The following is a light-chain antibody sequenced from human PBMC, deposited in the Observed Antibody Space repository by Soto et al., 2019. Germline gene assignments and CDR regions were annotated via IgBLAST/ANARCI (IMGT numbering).Light chain of an antibody. V-gene: IGKV3-15*01. J-gene: IGKJ1*01. CDR1: QSVSSN. CDR2: GAS. CDR3: QQYNNWPPGT. Sequence: EIVMTQSPATLSVSPGERATLSCRASQSVSSNLAWYQQKPGQAPRLLIYGASTRATGIPARFSGSGSGTDFTLTISSLQSEDFAVYYCQQYNNWPPGTFGQGTKVDI.